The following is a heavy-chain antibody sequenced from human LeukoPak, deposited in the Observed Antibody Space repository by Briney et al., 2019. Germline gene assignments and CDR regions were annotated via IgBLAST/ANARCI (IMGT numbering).Heavy chain of an antibody. Sequence: GGSLRLSCAASGFTLDDYAMHWVRQAPGKGLEWVSGISWNSGSIGYADSVKGRFTISRDNAKNSLYLQMNSLRAEDTAVYYCAKAVSWYCDYWGQGTLVTVSS. CDR3: AKAVSWYCDY. J-gene: IGHJ4*02. CDR1: GFTLDDYA. CDR2: ISWNSGSI. V-gene: IGHV3-9*01. D-gene: IGHD6-13*01.